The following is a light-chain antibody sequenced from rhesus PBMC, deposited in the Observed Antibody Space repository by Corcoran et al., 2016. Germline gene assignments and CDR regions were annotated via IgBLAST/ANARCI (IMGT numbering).Light chain of an antibody. Sequence: QAAMTQPHSVSGSPGQSVTISCTGTGSDIGGYNFVSWYQKHPGTAPKLLIYEVPKRPSGVSDRFSASKSGNTASLTISGLQDLDEAGYHCCSYTGSCTFYMFGTGTRLTVL. CDR3: CSYTGSCTFYM. CDR2: EVP. J-gene: IGLJ1*01. V-gene: IGLV2-32*01. CDR1: GSDIGGYNF.